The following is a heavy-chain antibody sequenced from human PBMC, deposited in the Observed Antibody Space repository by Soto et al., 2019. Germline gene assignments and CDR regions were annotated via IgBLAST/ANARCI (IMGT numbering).Heavy chain of an antibody. CDR2: ISSSGTIM. J-gene: IGHJ4*02. CDR3: ARGGYYFDS. V-gene: IGHV3-11*01. Sequence: WGSLRLSCVDSGFTFSDYYMSWIRQAPGKGLEWVSCISSSGTIMYYADSVKGRFTISRDNAKNSLYLQMNSLRAEDTAVYYCARGGYYFDSWGQGTLVTVSS. CDR1: GFTFSDYY.